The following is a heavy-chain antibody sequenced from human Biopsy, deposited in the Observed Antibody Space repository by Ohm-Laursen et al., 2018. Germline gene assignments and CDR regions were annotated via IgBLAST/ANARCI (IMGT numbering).Heavy chain of an antibody. CDR1: GYTFVNYG. J-gene: IGHJ4*02. Sequence: SSVKVSCKASGYTFVNYGISWVRQAPGQGLERMGWISVYNGNTDYPHKFQGRVTLTTDTSTSTAYMELRSLTSDDTAIYYCARDVVGRGASFFDFWGQGTSVTVSS. V-gene: IGHV1-18*01. CDR3: ARDVVGRGASFFDF. D-gene: IGHD1-26*01. CDR2: ISVYNGNT.